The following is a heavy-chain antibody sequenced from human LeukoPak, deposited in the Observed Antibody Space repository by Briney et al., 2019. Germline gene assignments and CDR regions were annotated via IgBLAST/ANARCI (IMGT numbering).Heavy chain of an antibody. D-gene: IGHD6-19*01. CDR3: ASNLVAGAFDI. V-gene: IGHV3-33*01. J-gene: IGHJ3*02. CDR2: IWYDGSNK. CDR1: GFTFSSNG. Sequence: GRSLRLSSAASGFTFSSNGMHWVRQAPGKGLEWVAVIWYDGSNKYYADSVKGRFTISRDNSKNTLYLQMNSLRAEDTAVYYCASNLVAGAFDIWGQGTMVTVSS.